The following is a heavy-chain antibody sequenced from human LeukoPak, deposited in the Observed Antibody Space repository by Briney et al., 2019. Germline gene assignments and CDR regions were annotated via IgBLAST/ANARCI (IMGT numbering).Heavy chain of an antibody. V-gene: IGHV3-30*02. D-gene: IGHD3-16*02. Sequence: GGSLRLSCVGSTFTFSDYGMHWVRQAPGKGLEWVAFIRNDGAKTYYADSAKGRFTISRDNYRNTLYLQMNSLTAEDTAVFYCAKDGVILAPGVYWYMDVWGRGTTVTVSS. CDR1: TFTFSDYG. CDR3: AKDGVILAPGVYWYMDV. J-gene: IGHJ6*03. CDR2: IRNDGAKT.